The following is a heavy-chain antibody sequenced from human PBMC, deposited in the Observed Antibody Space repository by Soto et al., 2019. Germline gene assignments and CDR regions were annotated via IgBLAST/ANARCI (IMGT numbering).Heavy chain of an antibody. CDR3: AFLPFFYFLTCYYNDLIGYVMYY. V-gene: IGHV3-13*01. CDR2: IGPAGDT. CDR1: GFTFRNYD. Sequence: LRLSCAASGFTFRNYDMHWVRQITGKGLEWVSTIGPAGDTYSPGSVKGRFTISRENAKNSLYLQMNSLRAGDTVVYYCAFLPFFYFLTCYYNDLIGYVMYYWGQGTLVTVSS. D-gene: IGHD3-9*01. J-gene: IGHJ4*02.